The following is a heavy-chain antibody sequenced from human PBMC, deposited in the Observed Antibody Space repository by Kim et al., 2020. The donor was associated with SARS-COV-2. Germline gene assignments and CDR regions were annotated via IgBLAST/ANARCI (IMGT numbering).Heavy chain of an antibody. CDR3: ARDQSRAGPTTVDQ. CDR1: EFSFSTSW. V-gene: IGHV3-74*01. D-gene: IGHD1-26*01. Sequence: PGGSLRLSCVASEFSFSTSWMHWFRQTPGKGLMWVSRIDTRGTNTIYADSVKGRFTISRDNTKNTLYLQMNSLRAEDSAVYYCARDQSRAGPTTVDQWGQGTLVTVSS. J-gene: IGHJ4*02. CDR2: IDTRGTNT.